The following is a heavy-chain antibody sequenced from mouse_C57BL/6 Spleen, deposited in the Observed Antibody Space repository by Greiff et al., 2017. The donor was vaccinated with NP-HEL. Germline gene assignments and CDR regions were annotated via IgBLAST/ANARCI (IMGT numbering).Heavy chain of an antibody. J-gene: IGHJ1*03. D-gene: IGHD1-1*01. Sequence: VKLMESGAELARPGASVKLSCKASGYTFTSYGISWVKQRTGQGLEWIGEIYPRSGNTYYNEKFKGKATLTADKSSSTAYMELRSLTSEDSAVYFCARPTTVVARYFDVWGTGTTVTVSS. CDR3: ARPTTVVARYFDV. CDR2: IYPRSGNT. V-gene: IGHV1-81*01. CDR1: GYTFTSYG.